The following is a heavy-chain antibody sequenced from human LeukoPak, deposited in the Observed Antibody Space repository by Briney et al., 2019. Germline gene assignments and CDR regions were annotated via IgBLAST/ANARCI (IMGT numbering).Heavy chain of an antibody. CDR3: ARDGGLDYDILSWLLY. CDR1: GFTFSSYS. D-gene: IGHD3-9*01. Sequence: PGGSLRLSCAASGFTFSSYSMNWVRQAPGKGLEWVSSISSSSSYIYYADSVKGRFTISRDNAKNSLYLQMNSLRAEDTAVYYCARDGGLDYDILSWLLYWGQGTLVTVSS. V-gene: IGHV3-21*01. CDR2: ISSSSSYI. J-gene: IGHJ4*02.